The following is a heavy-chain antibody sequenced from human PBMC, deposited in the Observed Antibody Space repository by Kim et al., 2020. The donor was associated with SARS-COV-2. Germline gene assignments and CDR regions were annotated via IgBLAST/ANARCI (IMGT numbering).Heavy chain of an antibody. D-gene: IGHD6-13*01. Sequence: SETLSLTCTVSGGSISSYYWSWIRQPAGKGLEWIGRIYTSGSTNYNPSLKSRVTMSVDTSKNQFSLKLSSVTAADTAVYYCARGVFSSSPDKAPSAEYFQHWGQGTLVTVSS. CDR2: IYTSGST. CDR3: ARGVFSSSPDKAPSAEYFQH. V-gene: IGHV4-4*07. CDR1: GGSISSYY. J-gene: IGHJ1*01.